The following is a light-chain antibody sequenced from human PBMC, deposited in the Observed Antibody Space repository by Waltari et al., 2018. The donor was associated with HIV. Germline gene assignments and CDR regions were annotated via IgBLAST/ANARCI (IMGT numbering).Light chain of an antibody. CDR3: SSYAGSNNLGV. CDR1: SSDVGGYDY. V-gene: IGLV2-8*01. J-gene: IGLJ2*01. Sequence: QSALTQPPSASGSPGQSVTISCTGTSSDVGGYDYVSWYQQHPGKAPKLIIYEVNKRPEGVPDGVSGSKSGNTASLTVSGLQSEDEADYYCSSYAGSNNLGVFGGGTKLTVL. CDR2: EVN.